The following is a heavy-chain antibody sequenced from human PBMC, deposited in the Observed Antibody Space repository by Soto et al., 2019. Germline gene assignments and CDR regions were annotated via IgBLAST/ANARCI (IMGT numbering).Heavy chain of an antibody. D-gene: IGHD3-10*01. Sequence: QITLKESGPTLVKPTQTLTLTCTFSGFSVSTGEVGVGWIRQPPGKALEWLALIYWDDDKTYNPSLKRRLSITKDTSKNQVVLTMTNMDTVDTATYYCAHVLLGRYFYGMDVWGQGTTVTVSS. J-gene: IGHJ6*02. V-gene: IGHV2-5*02. CDR3: AHVLLGRYFYGMDV. CDR2: IYWDDDK. CDR1: GFSVSTGEVG.